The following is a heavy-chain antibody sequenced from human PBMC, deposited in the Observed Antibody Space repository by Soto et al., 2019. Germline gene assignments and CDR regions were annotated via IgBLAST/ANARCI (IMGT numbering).Heavy chain of an antibody. CDR3: AKDRLGAGVRGYFDY. D-gene: IGHD3-10*01. J-gene: IGHJ4*02. Sequence: QVQLVESGGGVVQPGKSLRLSCAGSGFTFSSYGMDWVRQAPGKGLEWVAVISYDGSNKYYADSVKGLFTISRDNSKNTLYLQMSRLRADDTAVYYCAKDRLGAGVRGYFDYWGQGNLVTVSS. CDR1: GFTFSSYG. CDR2: ISYDGSNK. V-gene: IGHV3-30*18.